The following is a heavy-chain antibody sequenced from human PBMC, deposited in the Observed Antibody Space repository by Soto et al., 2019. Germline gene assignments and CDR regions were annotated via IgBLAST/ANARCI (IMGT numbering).Heavy chain of an antibody. D-gene: IGHD6-19*01. J-gene: IGHJ1*01. CDR1: GYTFTSYG. CDR2: ISAYNGNT. CDR3: ARDSTPAHRWLEIKYFQH. Sequence: ASVKVSCKASGYTFTSYGISWVRQAPGQGLEWMGWISAYNGNTNYAQKLQGRVTMTTDTSTSTAYMELRSLRSDDTAVYYCARDSTPAHRWLEIKYFQHWGQGTLVTVSS. V-gene: IGHV1-18*01.